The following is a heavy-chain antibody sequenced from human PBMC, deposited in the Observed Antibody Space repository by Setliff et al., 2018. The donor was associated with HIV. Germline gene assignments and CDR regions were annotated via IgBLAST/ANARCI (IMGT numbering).Heavy chain of an antibody. V-gene: IGHV3-7*01. J-gene: IGHJ4*02. CDR2: IKQDGSEE. D-gene: IGHD6-19*01. CDR1: GFTFSTYW. CDR3: TKDHLSGWASDC. Sequence: HPGGSLRLSCAASGFTFSTYWMIWVRQAPGKGLGWVAKIKQDGSEEYYVDSVKGRFTISRDNAKNSVYLQMNSLRVEDTAMYYCTKDHLSGWASDCWGQGTLVTVSS.